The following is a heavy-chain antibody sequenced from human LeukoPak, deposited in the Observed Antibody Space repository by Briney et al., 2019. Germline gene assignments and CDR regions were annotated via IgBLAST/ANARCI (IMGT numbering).Heavy chain of an antibody. J-gene: IGHJ3*02. CDR1: GYSISSGYY. CDR3: ARRGLDSGSSKWDAFDI. Sequence: SETLSLTCAVSGYSISSGYYWGCIRQPPGKGLEWIGSIYHTGSTYYNPSLQSRVTILVDTSKNQFSLRLSSVTAADTAVYYCARRGLDSGSSKWDAFDIWGRGTMVTVSS. CDR2: IYHTGST. V-gene: IGHV4-38-2*01. D-gene: IGHD1-26*01.